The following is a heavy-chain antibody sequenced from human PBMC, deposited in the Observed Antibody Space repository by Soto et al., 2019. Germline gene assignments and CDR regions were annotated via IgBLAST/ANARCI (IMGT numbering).Heavy chain of an antibody. J-gene: IGHJ4*02. D-gene: IGHD6-13*01. Sequence: QVQLVESGGALVRPGGSLRLSCAASGFTFSEYYMSWIRQAAGKGLEWVSYISTSTGYTNYADSVKGRFTISRDNAKNSLFLQMNSLRAEDTAVYYCARLRGSTWYVDYWGQGTLVTVSS. CDR2: ISTSTGYT. V-gene: IGHV3-11*06. CDR3: ARLRGSTWYVDY. CDR1: GFTFSEYY.